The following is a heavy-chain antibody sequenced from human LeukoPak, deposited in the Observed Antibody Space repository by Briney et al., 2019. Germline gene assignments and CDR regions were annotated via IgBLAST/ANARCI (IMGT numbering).Heavy chain of an antibody. V-gene: IGHV3-13*04. CDR2: IKTAGET. CDR3: ARDNSGENVFDI. CDR1: GFTFRNYD. D-gene: IGHD3-16*01. Sequence: GGSLRLSCAASGFTFRNYDMHWVRQATGKGLEWVSAIKTAGETHYAGSVKGRFTISRENAKSSLYLQMNSLRAGDTAVYYCARDNSGENVFDIWGQGTPVTVSS. J-gene: IGHJ3*02.